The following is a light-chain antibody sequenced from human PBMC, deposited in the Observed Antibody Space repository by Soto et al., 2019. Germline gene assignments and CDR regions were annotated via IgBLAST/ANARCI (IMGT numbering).Light chain of an antibody. V-gene: IGKV1-5*01. CDR2: DVS. CDR3: QHTTDFT. CDR1: SSSKW. J-gene: IGKJ2*01. Sequence: DIPMTQSPSTLAASVGDTVTMTCRSSSKWLAWYQKKPGKAPKLLIYDVSNLERGVPPRFSGSTSGAKSTLTITGLQPDDLGTYYCQHTTDFTFGQGTKVEIK.